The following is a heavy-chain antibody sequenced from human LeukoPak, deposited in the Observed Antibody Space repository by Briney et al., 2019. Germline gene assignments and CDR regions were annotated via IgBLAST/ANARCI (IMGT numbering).Heavy chain of an antibody. CDR3: ARDYGGNSDAFDI. V-gene: IGHV4-31*03. D-gene: IGHD4-23*01. CDR2: IYYSGST. CDR1: GGSISSGGYY. Sequence: SETLSLTCTVSGGSISSGGYYWSWIRQHPGKGLEWIGYIYYSGSTYYNPSLKSRVTISVDTSKNQFSLKLSSVTAADTAVYYCARDYGGNSDAFDIWGQGTMATVSS. J-gene: IGHJ3*02.